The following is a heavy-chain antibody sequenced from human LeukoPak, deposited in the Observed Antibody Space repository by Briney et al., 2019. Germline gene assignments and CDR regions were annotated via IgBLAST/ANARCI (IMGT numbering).Heavy chain of an antibody. J-gene: IGHJ4*02. CDR2: TSGSGDST. D-gene: IGHD6-13*01. CDR3: TKSVRSIWWGGAYYFDY. V-gene: IGHV3-23*01. CDR1: GFTFRSYA. Sequence: GGSLRLSCAASGFTFRSYAMSWVRQAPGKGLEWASVTSGSGDSTDYADSVQGRFSISRDNSKNTLYLQMNSLRAEDTAVYYCTKSVRSIWWGGAYYFDYWGQGALVTVSS.